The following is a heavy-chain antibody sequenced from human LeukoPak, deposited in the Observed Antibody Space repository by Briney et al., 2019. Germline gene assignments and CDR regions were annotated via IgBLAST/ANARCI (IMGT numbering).Heavy chain of an antibody. CDR3: GTDTNQGRNGLDV. CDR2: INSDGSST. D-gene: IGHD1-14*01. J-gene: IGHJ6*02. V-gene: IGHV3-74*01. Sequence: GGSLRLSCAASGFTFSSYWMHRVRQAPGKGLVWVSRINSDGSSTRYADSVKGRFTISRDNAKNTLYLQMNSLRAEDTAVYYSGTDTNQGRNGLDVWGQGTTVTVSS. CDR1: GFTFSSYW.